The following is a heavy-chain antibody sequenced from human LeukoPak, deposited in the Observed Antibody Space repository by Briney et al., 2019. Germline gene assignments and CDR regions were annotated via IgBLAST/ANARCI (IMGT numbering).Heavy chain of an antibody. CDR3: ANRPVWVHYAADY. V-gene: IGHV3-23*01. CDR2: VSGSGGST. D-gene: IGHD3-16*01. Sequence: PGGSLRLSCAASGFTFSSYSMNWVRQAPGKGLEWVSAVSGSGGSTYYADSVKGRFTISRDNSKNTLYLQMNSLRVEDTAVYYCANRPVWVHYAADYWGQGTLVTVSS. J-gene: IGHJ4*02. CDR1: GFTFSSYS.